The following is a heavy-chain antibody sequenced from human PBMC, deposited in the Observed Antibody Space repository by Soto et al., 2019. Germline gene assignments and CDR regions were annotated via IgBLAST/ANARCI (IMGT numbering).Heavy chain of an antibody. J-gene: IGHJ6*02. V-gene: IGHV3-23*01. CDR3: AKDLGIPAAIDFYYCGMDV. CDR1: GFTFSSYA. D-gene: IGHD2-2*01. CDR2: ISGSGGST. Sequence: GGSLRLSCAASGFTFSSYAMSWVRQAPGKGLEWVSAISGSGGSTYYADSVKGRFTISRDTSKNTLYLQMNSLRAEDTAVYYCAKDLGIPAAIDFYYCGMDVWGQGTTVTVSS.